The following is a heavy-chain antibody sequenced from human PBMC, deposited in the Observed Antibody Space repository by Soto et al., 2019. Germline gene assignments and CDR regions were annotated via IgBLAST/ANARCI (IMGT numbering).Heavy chain of an antibody. CDR3: ARRLSSGWLHYGMDV. CDR1: GYTFTHYW. CDR2: IYPGDSDT. D-gene: IGHD6-19*01. J-gene: IGHJ6*02. Sequence: GESLKISCKGSGYTFTHYWIGWVRQMPGKGLEWMGIIYPGDSDTRYSPSFQGQVTISADRSISTAYLQWSSLKASDTAMYYCARRLSSGWLHYGMDVWGQGTTVTVSS. V-gene: IGHV5-51*01.